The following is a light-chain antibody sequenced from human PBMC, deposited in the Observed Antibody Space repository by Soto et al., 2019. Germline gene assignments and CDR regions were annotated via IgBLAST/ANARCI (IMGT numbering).Light chain of an antibody. J-gene: IGLJ3*02. Sequence: QSALTQPPSASGSPGQSVTISCTGTSSDVGGYNYVSWYQQYPGKAPKLMIYEVSKRPSGVPDRFSGSKSGKTASLTVSGLPADHEADYSCSSYAGNPIRVFGGGPPLTLL. CDR2: EVS. V-gene: IGLV2-8*01. CDR3: SSYAGNPIRV. CDR1: SSDVGGYNY.